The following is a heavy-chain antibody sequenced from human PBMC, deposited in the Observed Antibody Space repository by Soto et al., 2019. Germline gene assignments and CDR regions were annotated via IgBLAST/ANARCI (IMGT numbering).Heavy chain of an antibody. V-gene: IGHV3-74*01. J-gene: IGHJ5*02. CDR3: VRDEEWLVGNL. D-gene: IGHD6-19*01. CDR2: ITSDGTT. CDR1: GFTFRTYW. Sequence: DVQLVESGGGLVQPGGSLTFSCAASGFTFRTYWMHWVRQAPGKGLVWVSRITSDGTTYYADSVKGRFTISRDNAKDILYLQMNDLRGEDTAVYYCVRDEEWLVGNLWGQGTLVTVSS.